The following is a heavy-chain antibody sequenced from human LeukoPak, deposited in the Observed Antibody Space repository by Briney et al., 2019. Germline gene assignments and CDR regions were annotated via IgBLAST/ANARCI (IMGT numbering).Heavy chain of an antibody. J-gene: IGHJ4*02. D-gene: IGHD6-19*01. CDR3: AREGVAGSGDY. CDR2: IGSSSSYI. Sequence: GGSLRLSCAASGFTFSSYSMNWVRQAPGKGLEWVSSIGSSSSYIYYADSVKGRFTISRDNAKNSLYLQMNSLRAEDTAVYYCAREGVAGSGDYWGQGTLVTVSS. V-gene: IGHV3-21*01. CDR1: GFTFSSYS.